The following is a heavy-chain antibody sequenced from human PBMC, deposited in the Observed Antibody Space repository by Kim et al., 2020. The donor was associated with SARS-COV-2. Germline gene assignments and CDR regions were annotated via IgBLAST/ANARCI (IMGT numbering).Heavy chain of an antibody. CDR2: ISYDGSTR. J-gene: IGHJ3*02. CDR1: GFTFSSHD. Sequence: GGSLRLSCAASGFTFSSHDIHWVRQAPGKGLEWVALISYDGSTRLYADSVKGRFTISRDNSKNTLYLQMNGLRAEDTAVHYCVKDAFDIWGQGTMVTVSS. CDR3: VKDAFDI. V-gene: IGHV3-30*18.